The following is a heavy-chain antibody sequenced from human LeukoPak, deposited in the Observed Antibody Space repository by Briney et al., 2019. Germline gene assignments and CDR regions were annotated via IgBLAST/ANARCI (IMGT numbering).Heavy chain of an antibody. CDR3: ARDSAHYYDSSGIEY. CDR2: IYHSGST. J-gene: IGHJ4*02. D-gene: IGHD3-22*01. Sequence: SETLSLTCTVSGYSISNGYYWGWIRQPPGKGLEWIGSIYHSGSTYYNPSLKSRVTISLDTSKNQFSLKLSSVTAADTAVYYCARDSAHYYDSSGIEYWGQETLVTVSS. V-gene: IGHV4-38-2*02. CDR1: GYSISNGYY.